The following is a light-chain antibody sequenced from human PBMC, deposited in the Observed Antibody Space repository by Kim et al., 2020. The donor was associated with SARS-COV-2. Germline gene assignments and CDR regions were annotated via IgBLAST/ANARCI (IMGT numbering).Light chain of an antibody. V-gene: IGKV3-20*01. CDR3: QQYDSSPLT. J-gene: IGKJ4*01. CDR1: QSVSSTY. Sequence: EIVLTQSPGTLSLSPGERATLSCRASQSVSSTYLAWYQQKPGQAPRLLIYGASSRATGIPDRFSGSGSGTDFTLTISRLEPEDCAVYYCQQYDSSPLTFGGGTKLEI. CDR2: GAS.